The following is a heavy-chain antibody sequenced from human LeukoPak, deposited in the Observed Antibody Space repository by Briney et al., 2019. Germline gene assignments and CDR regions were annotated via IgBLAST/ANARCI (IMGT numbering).Heavy chain of an antibody. CDR3: AREGPMDY. CDR1: GGAFSSYA. J-gene: IGHJ4*02. CDR2: IIPIFGTA. Sequence: GSSVKVSYKASGGAFSSYAISWVRAAAGQGVEWMGGIIPIFGTANYAQKFQGRVTITADESTSTAYMELSSLRSEDTAVYYCAREGPMDYWGQGTLVTVSS. V-gene: IGHV1-69*01. D-gene: IGHD2-2*01.